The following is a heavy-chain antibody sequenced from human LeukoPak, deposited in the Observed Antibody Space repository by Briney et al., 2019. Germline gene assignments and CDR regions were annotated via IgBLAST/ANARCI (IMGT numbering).Heavy chain of an antibody. J-gene: IGHJ4*02. CDR1: EFTFRRYW. V-gene: IGHV3-21*01. Sequence: GGSLRLSCAAPEFTFRRYWMNWVRQAPGKGLEWVSSISSSGTYIYYRDSVKGRFTISRDNAENSLYLQMNSLTVEDTAIYYCVRDRGSYRPIDYWGQGTPVTVSS. CDR2: ISSSGTYI. D-gene: IGHD1-26*01. CDR3: VRDRGSYRPIDY.